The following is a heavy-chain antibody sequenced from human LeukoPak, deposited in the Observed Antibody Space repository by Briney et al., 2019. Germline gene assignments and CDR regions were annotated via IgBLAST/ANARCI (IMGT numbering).Heavy chain of an antibody. D-gene: IGHD3-3*01. Sequence: ASVKVSCKASGYTFTSYGISWVRQAPGQGLEWMGWISAYNGNTNYAQKLQGRVTMTTDTSTSTAYMELRSLRSDDTAVYYCARDRLERSYYDFWSGYQNWFDPWGQGTLVTVSS. V-gene: IGHV1-18*01. CDR2: ISAYNGNT. CDR3: ARDRLERSYYDFWSGYQNWFDP. CDR1: GYTFTSYG. J-gene: IGHJ5*02.